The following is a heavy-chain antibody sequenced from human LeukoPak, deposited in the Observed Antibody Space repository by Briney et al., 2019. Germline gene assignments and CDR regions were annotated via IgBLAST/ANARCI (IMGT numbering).Heavy chain of an antibody. CDR1: GYTFTSYA. J-gene: IGHJ6*02. Sequence: GASVKVSCKASGYTFTSYAMHWVRQAPGQRLEWMGRINAGNGNTKYSQKFQGRVTITRDTSASTAYMELSSLRSEDTAVYYCARGGDYGDYGDYYYGMDVWGQGTTVTVSS. D-gene: IGHD4-17*01. CDR2: INAGNGNT. V-gene: IGHV1-3*01. CDR3: ARGGDYGDYGDYYYGMDV.